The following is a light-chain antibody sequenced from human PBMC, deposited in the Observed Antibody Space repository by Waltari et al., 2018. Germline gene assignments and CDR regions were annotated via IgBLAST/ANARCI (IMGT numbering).Light chain of an antibody. J-gene: IGKJ1*01. CDR1: QDIRNY. Sequence: DIQMTQSPSSMSASVGDRVSITCQASQDIRNYLSWYQQKPGKAPKLLIYDAFNLQTGVPSRFSGSASGTDFTFTISSLQPEDIATYYCQQYKDHPRTFGQGTKVEVK. V-gene: IGKV1-33*01. CDR3: QQYKDHPRT. CDR2: DAF.